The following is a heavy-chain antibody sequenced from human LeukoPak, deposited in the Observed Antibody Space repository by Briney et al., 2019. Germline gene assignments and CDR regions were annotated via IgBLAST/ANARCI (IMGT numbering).Heavy chain of an antibody. D-gene: IGHD1-1*01. CDR1: GGSISSYY. CDR2: IYYSGST. Sequence: PSETLSLTCTVSGGSISSYYWSWIRQPPGKGLEWIGYIYYSGSTNYNPSLKSRVTISVDTSKNQFSLKLSSVTAADTAVYYCARVVANGCYYYYGMDVWGQGTTVTVSS. J-gene: IGHJ6*02. V-gene: IGHV4-59*01. CDR3: ARVVANGCYYYYGMDV.